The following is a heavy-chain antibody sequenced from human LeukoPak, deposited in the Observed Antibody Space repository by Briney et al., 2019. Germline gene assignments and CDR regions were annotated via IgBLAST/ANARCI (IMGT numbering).Heavy chain of an antibody. CDR3: ARTGGYYYYYMDV. V-gene: IGHV3-21*04. CDR1: GFTFSSYS. J-gene: IGHJ6*03. D-gene: IGHD2-15*01. Sequence: GGSLRLSCAASGFTFSSYSMNWVRQAPGKGLEWVSSISSSSSYIYYADSVKGRFTISRDNAKNSLYLQMNSLRTEDTALYYCARTGGYYYYYMDVWGKGTTVTVSS. CDR2: ISSSSSYI.